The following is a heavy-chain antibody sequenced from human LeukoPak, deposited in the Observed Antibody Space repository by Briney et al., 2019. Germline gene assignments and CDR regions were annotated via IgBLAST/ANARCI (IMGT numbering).Heavy chain of an antibody. CDR1: AFTFSNYA. Sequence: GGYLRLSCPASAFTFSNYAMSWVRQAPGKGLEWVSAISGSGGSTYYADSVKGRFTISRDNSKNTLYLQMNSLRAEDTAVYYCARHPMIVVAFFDYWGQGTLVTVSS. CDR2: ISGSGGST. J-gene: IGHJ4*02. D-gene: IGHD3-22*01. CDR3: ARHPMIVVAFFDY. V-gene: IGHV3-23*01.